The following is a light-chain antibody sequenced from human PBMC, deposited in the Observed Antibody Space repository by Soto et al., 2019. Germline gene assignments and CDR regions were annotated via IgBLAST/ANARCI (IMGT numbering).Light chain of an antibody. J-gene: IGKJ1*01. CDR3: QHYNNWPPWT. CDR2: GAS. V-gene: IGKV3-15*01. Sequence: EIVMTQSPATLSVSPGERATLSCRASQSVKSNLAWYQQKPGQAPRLLIYGASTRATGIPARFSGSGSGTEFTLTISSRQSEDLEVDYCQHYNNWPPWTFGQGTKVEIK. CDR1: QSVKSN.